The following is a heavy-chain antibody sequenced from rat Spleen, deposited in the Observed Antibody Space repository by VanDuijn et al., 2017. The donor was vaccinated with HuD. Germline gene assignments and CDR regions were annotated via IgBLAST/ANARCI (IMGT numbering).Heavy chain of an antibody. CDR1: GFTFSDYG. D-gene: IGHD1-12*03. V-gene: IGHV5-17*01. CDR2: IIYDGSSS. CDR3: ARLSYYYDGYFDY. Sequence: EVQLVESGGGLVQPGRSLKLSCAASGFTFSDYGMAWVRQAPKKGLEWVATIIYDGSSSYCRDSVKGRFTISRDNAKSTLFLQMDSLRSEDTATYYCARLSYYYDGYFDYWGQGVMVTVSS. J-gene: IGHJ2*01.